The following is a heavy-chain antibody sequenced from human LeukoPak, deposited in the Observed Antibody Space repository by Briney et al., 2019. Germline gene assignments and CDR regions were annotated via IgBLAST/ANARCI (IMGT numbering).Heavy chain of an antibody. CDR2: IIPIFGTA. J-gene: IGHJ4*02. V-gene: IGHV1-69*13. Sequence: SVKVSCKASGGTFSSYAISWVRQAPGQGLEWMGGIIPIFGTANYAQKFQGRVTITADESTSTAYMELSSLRSEDTAVYYCARSYYYDSSGYYKRYYFDYWGQGTLVTVSS. CDR1: GGTFSSYA. CDR3: ARSYYYDSSGYYKRYYFDY. D-gene: IGHD3-22*01.